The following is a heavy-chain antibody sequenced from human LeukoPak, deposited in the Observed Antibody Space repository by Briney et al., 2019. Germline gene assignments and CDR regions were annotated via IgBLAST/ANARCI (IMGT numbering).Heavy chain of an antibody. CDR3: ARGYGGIYYYYMDV. D-gene: IGHD5-12*01. V-gene: IGHV4-38-2*02. CDR2: IYHSGNT. J-gene: IGHJ6*03. Sequence: SETLSLTCTVSGYSISNGYYWGWIRQPPGKGLEWIGSIYHSGNTHYNPSLKSRVTISVDTSKNQFSLKLSSVTAADTAVYYCARGYGGIYYYYMDVWGKGTTVTVSS. CDR1: GYSISNGYY.